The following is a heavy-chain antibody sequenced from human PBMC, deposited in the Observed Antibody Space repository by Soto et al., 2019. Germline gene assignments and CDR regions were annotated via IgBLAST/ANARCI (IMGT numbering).Heavy chain of an antibody. CDR2: ISSSSSTI. Sequence: PGGSVRLSCAASGFTFSSYSMNWVRQAPGKGLEWVSYISSSSSTIYYADSVKGRFTISRDNAKNSLYLQMNSLRDEDTAVYYCARDSRPLYYDFWSGYTYNWFDPWGQGTLVTVSS. V-gene: IGHV3-48*02. CDR3: ARDSRPLYYDFWSGYTYNWFDP. D-gene: IGHD3-3*01. CDR1: GFTFSSYS. J-gene: IGHJ5*02.